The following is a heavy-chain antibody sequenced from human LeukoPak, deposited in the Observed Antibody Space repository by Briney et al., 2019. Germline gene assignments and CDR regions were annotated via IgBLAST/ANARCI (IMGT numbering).Heavy chain of an antibody. Sequence: GGSLRLSCAVSGIIFRNYGFHWVRQTPGKGLEWVAIIWYDGSRKYYADSVNGRFTISRDNSKDTLYLQMDSLRAEDTAVYYCTTSKPGVAVEAWGQGTLVAVSS. CDR1: GIIFRNYG. J-gene: IGHJ5*02. CDR3: TTSKPGVAVEA. D-gene: IGHD7-27*01. V-gene: IGHV3-33*01. CDR2: IWYDGSRK.